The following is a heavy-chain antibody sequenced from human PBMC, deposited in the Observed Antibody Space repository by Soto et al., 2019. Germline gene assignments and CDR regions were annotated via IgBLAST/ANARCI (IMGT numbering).Heavy chain of an antibody. D-gene: IGHD6-19*01. J-gene: IGHJ4*02. CDR1: GDSISTNYF. V-gene: IGHV4-4*02. Sequence: QVLLQESGPGLVQPSGTLSLSCAVSGDSISTNYFWGWVRQPPGKGLEGVGDISHSGSVNYNPSLKSRVTISIDKSKNQFSLKLNSVTAADTAVYYCARSFGWYAIDYWGQGTLVIVSS. CDR3: ARSFGWYAIDY. CDR2: ISHSGSV.